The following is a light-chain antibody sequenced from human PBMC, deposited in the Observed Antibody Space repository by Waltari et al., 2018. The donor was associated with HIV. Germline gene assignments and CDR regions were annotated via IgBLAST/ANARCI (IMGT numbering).Light chain of an antibody. Sequence: DIQITQSPSTLSASVGARLPITCRASQSINTWLAWYQQKPGRAPKLLIYKASSVESGVPSRFSGSGSGTEYTLTSNSLQPDDFATYYCQHYDRDSTFGQGTKLEIK. CDR3: QHYDRDST. CDR1: QSINTW. V-gene: IGKV1-5*03. J-gene: IGKJ2*01. CDR2: KAS.